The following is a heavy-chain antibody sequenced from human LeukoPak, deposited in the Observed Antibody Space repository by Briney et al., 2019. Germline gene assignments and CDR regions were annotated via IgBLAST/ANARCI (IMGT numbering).Heavy chain of an antibody. CDR3: ARPEITIFGEGNWFDP. D-gene: IGHD3-3*01. J-gene: IGHJ5*02. Sequence: SETLSLTCTVSGGSISSSSYYWGWIRQPPGKGLEWIGSIYYSGSTYYNPSLKSRVTISVDTSKNQFSLKLSSVTAADTAVYYCARPEITIFGEGNWFDPWXXXTLVTVSS. V-gene: IGHV4-39*01. CDR1: GGSISSSSYY. CDR2: IYYSGST.